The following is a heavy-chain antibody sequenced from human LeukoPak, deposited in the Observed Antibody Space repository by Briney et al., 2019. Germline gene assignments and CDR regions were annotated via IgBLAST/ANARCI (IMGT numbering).Heavy chain of an antibody. CDR1: GYTFTSYD. J-gene: IGHJ4*02. V-gene: IGHV1-8*03. Sequence: GASVKVSCKASGYTFTSYDINWVRQATGQGLEWMGWMNPNSGNTGYAQTFQGRVTITRNPLISTAYMELSSLRSEDTAVYYCARWSTFGGAAADYWGQGTLVTVSS. CDR3: ARWSTFGGAAADY. D-gene: IGHD3-16*01. CDR2: MNPNSGNT.